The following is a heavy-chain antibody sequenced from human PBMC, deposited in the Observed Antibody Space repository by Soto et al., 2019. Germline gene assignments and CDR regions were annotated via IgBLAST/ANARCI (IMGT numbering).Heavy chain of an antibody. Sequence: SETLSLTCTVSGGSISSYYWSWIRQPPGKGLEWIGYIYYSGSTNYNPSLKSRVTISVDTSKNQFSLKLSSVTAADTAVYYCARDSGSQGAYFDYWGQGTLVTVSS. V-gene: IGHV4-59*01. J-gene: IGHJ4*02. CDR3: ARDSGSQGAYFDY. CDR2: IYYSGST. CDR1: GGSISSYY. D-gene: IGHD6-6*01.